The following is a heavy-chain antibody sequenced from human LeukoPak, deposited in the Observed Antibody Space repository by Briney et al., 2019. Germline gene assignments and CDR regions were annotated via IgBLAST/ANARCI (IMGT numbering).Heavy chain of an antibody. D-gene: IGHD2-21*02. CDR2: INHSGST. V-gene: IGHV4-34*01. CDR3: ARGGFYCGGDCYVDY. J-gene: IGHJ4*02. CDR1: GGSFSPYY. Sequence: SETLSLTCAVYGGSFSPYYWSWIRQPPGKGLEWIGEINHSGSTNYNPSLKSRVAISVDTSKNQFSLRLSSVTAAVTAVYYCARGGFYCGGDCYVDYWGQGTLVTVSS.